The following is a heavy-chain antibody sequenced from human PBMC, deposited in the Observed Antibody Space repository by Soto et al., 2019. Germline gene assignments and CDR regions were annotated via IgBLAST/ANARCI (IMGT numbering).Heavy chain of an antibody. J-gene: IGHJ6*03. CDR2: ISGSGGST. D-gene: IGHD3-10*02. V-gene: IGHV3-23*01. Sequence: GGSLRLSCAASGFTLSSYAMSWVRQAPGKGLEWVSAISGSGGSTYYADSVKGRFTISRYNSKNTLYLQMNSLRAEDTAVYYCAKDGGALVLFGELLIYYYYYYYMDVSGKGPTVTVSS. CDR3: AKDGGALVLFGELLIYYYYYYYMDV. CDR1: GFTLSSYA.